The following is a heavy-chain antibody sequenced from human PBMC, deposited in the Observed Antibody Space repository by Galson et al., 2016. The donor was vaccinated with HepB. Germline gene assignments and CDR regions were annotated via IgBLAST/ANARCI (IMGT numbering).Heavy chain of an antibody. V-gene: IGHV3-53*01. D-gene: IGHD3-10*01. CDR2: IYSGGSK. CDR1: GFTVSGNY. CDR3: ARDYNYYYGMDV. Sequence: SLRLSCAASGFTVSGNYMTWVRQAPGKGLEWVSVIYSGGSKYYADSVKGRFIITRDNSKNTLYLQMNSLRAEDTAVYYCARDYNYYYGMDVWGQGTTVTVSS. J-gene: IGHJ6*02.